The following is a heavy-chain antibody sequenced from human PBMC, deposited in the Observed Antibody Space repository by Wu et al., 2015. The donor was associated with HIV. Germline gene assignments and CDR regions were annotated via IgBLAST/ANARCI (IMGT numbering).Heavy chain of an antibody. V-gene: IGHV1-69*12. CDR2: IIPIFGTA. CDR3: ASLDVVPAANQGGVAFDI. Sequence: QVQLVQSGAEVKKPGSSVKVSCKASGGTFSSYAISWVRQAPGQGLEWMGGIIPIFGTANYAQKFQGRVTITADESTSTAYMELSSLRSEDTAVYYCASLDVVPAANQGGVAFDIWGQGTMVTVSS. CDR1: GGTFSSYA. D-gene: IGHD2-2*01. J-gene: IGHJ3*02.